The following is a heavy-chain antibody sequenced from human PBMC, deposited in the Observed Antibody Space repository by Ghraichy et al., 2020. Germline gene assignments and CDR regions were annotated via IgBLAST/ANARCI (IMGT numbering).Heavy chain of an antibody. CDR1: GFSISNYG. Sequence: GESLNISCAASGFSISNYGMNWVRQAPGKGLEWVSGISGSGIYTLYADSAKGRFTISRDNSKNTLYLQMDRLRAEDTAVYYCAKGHCTGGSCNSKFYYFDYWGQGNLVTVSS. CDR2: ISGSGIYT. CDR3: AKGHCTGGSCNSKFYYFDY. J-gene: IGHJ4*02. D-gene: IGHD2-15*01. V-gene: IGHV3-23*01.